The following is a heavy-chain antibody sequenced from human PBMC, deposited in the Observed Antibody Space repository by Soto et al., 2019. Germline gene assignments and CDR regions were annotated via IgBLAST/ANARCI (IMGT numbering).Heavy chain of an antibody. CDR2: ICWDGGST. CDR1: GFTFDDYT. D-gene: IGHD5-18*01. J-gene: IGHJ4*02. Sequence: EVQLVESGGVVVQPGGSLRLSCAASGFTFDDYTMHWVRQAPGKGLEWVSLICWDGGSTYYADSVKGRFTISRDNSKNSLYLQMNSLRTEDTALYYCAKGWVNTAMTFFDYWGQGTLVTVSS. CDR3: AKGWVNTAMTFFDY. V-gene: IGHV3-43*01.